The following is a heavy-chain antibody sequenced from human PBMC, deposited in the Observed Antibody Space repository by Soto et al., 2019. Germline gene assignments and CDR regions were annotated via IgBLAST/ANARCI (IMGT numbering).Heavy chain of an antibody. CDR1: GDSISSGGYY. J-gene: IGHJ4*02. CDR3: AREYSYGHDY. Sequence: QVQLQESGPGLVEPSQTLSLTCSVSGDSISSGGYYWSWIRQHPGKGLEWIGYMSSSGSTYYNPSLKGRLTISIAASKNQFSLKLSSVTAADTAVYYCAREYSYGHDYWGQGTRVTVSS. D-gene: IGHD5-18*01. CDR2: MSSSGST. V-gene: IGHV4-31*02.